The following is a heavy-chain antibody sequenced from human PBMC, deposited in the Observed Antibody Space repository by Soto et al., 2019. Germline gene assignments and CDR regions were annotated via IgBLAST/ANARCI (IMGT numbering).Heavy chain of an antibody. J-gene: IGHJ4*02. V-gene: IGHV4-59*01. CDR3: ARVGATTGGDY. CDR1: GGSISSYY. Sequence: SETLSLTCTVSGGSISSYYWSWSRQPPGKGLEWIGYIYYSGSTNYNPSLKSRVTISVDTSKNQFSLKLSSVTAADTAVYYCARVGATTGGDYWGQGTLVTVSS. D-gene: IGHD1-26*01. CDR2: IYYSGST.